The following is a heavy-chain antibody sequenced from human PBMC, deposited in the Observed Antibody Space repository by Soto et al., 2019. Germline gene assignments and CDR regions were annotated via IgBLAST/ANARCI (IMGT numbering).Heavy chain of an antibody. D-gene: IGHD2-15*01. CDR3: ARTVGPGLTALFDH. V-gene: IGHV4-61*08. CDR2: IYYTGGT. J-gene: IGHJ4*02. CDR1: GCSVSSDDYY. Sequence: TLSLTCTVSGCSVSSDDYYWSWIRQPPGKGLEWTGFIYYTGGTNYNPSLKSRVTISVDTSKNQFSLKLSSVTAADTAVYYCARTVGPGLTALFDHWVQGTLVTVSS.